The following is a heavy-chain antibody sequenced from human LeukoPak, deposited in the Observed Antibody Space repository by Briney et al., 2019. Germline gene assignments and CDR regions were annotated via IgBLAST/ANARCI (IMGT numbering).Heavy chain of an antibody. V-gene: IGHV1-8*03. CDR1: GYTFTSYD. CDR2: MNPNSGNT. J-gene: IGHJ6*03. D-gene: IGHD2-2*01. Sequence: GASVKVSCKASGYTFTSYDINWVRQATGQGLEWMGWMNPNSGNTGYAQKFQGRVTITRNTSISTAYMELSSLRSEDTAVYYCARGRRKIVVVPAAPRNYYYYMDVWGKGTTVTVSS. CDR3: ARGRRKIVVVPAAPRNYYYYMDV.